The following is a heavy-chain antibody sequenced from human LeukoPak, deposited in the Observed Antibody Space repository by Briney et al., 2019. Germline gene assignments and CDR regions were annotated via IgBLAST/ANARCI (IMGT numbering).Heavy chain of an antibody. CDR1: GFTFSDYY. D-gene: IGHD3-3*01. Sequence: GGSLRLSCAASGFTFSDYYMSWIRQAPGKGLEWVSYISSSGSTIYYADSVKGRFTISRDNAKNSLYLQMNSLRAEDTAVYYCARENRNYDFWSGPSSNWFDPWGQGTLVTVSS. V-gene: IGHV3-11*01. J-gene: IGHJ5*02. CDR3: ARENRNYDFWSGPSSNWFDP. CDR2: ISSSGSTI.